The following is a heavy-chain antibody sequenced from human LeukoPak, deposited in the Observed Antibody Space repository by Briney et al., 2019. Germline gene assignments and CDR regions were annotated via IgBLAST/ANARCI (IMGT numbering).Heavy chain of an antibody. Sequence: GGSLRLTCATSDFDFTSHAMTWVRQAPGKGLEWVSAISISGTKTYYGDSVKGRFIISRDNSKNTLYLQMNSLRVEDTAIYYCANEIRPNDYWGRGTLVTVAS. CDR2: ISISGTKT. V-gene: IGHV3-23*01. J-gene: IGHJ4*02. CDR1: DFDFTSHA. D-gene: IGHD4-17*01. CDR3: ANEIRPNDY.